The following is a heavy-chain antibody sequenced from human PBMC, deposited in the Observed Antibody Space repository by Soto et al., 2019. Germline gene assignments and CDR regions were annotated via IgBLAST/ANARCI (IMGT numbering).Heavy chain of an antibody. CDR2: IYYSGST. CDR3: ARHDYGGFGL. V-gene: IGHV4-39*01. Sequence: QLQLQESGPGLVKPSETLSLTCTVSGGSISRSSYYWGWIRQPPGKGLEWIGSIYYSGSTYYDPSLKSRLNISVDTSKNQFSLRLSSVTAADTAVYYCARHDYGGFGLWGQGTLVTVSS. J-gene: IGHJ4*02. CDR1: GGSISRSSYY. D-gene: IGHD4-17*01.